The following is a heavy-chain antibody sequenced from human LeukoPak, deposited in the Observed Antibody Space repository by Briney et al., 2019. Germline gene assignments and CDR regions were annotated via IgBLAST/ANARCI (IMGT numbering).Heavy chain of an antibody. J-gene: IGHJ4*02. CDR2: IYYSGST. CDR3: ATTPVDSSSWYLVYYFDY. D-gene: IGHD6-13*01. Sequence: SSETLSLTCTVSGGSISSSSYYWGWIRQPPGKGLEWIGSIYYSGSTYYNPSLKSRVTISVDTSKNQFSLKLSSVTAADTAVYYCATTPVDSSSWYLVYYFDYWGQGTLVTVSS. V-gene: IGHV4-39*07. CDR1: GGSISSSSYY.